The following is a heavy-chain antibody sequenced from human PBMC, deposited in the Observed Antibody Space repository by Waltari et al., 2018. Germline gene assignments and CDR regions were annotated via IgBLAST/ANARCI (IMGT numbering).Heavy chain of an antibody. CDR3: AGESVTIFGVVVAGFDY. Sequence: QVQLQQSGPGLVKPSQTLSLTCAISGDSVSSNSAAWNWIRQSPARGLEWLGRTYYRSKWYNDYAVSVKSRITINPDTSKNQFSLQLNSVTPEDTAVYYCAGESVTIFGVVVAGFDYWGQGTLVTVSS. CDR2: TYYRSKWYN. J-gene: IGHJ4*02. V-gene: IGHV6-1*01. CDR1: GDSVSSNSAA. D-gene: IGHD3-3*01.